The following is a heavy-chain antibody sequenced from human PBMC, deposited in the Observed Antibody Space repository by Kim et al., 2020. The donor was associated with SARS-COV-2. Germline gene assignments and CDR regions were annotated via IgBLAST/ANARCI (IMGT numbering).Heavy chain of an antibody. V-gene: IGHV4-61*01. CDR2: IYYSGST. Sequence: SETLSLTCTVSGGSVSSGSYYWSWIRQPPGKGLEWIGYIYYSGSTNYNPSLKSRVTISVDTSKNQFSLKLSSVTAADTAVYYCASGTDWSDAFDIWGQGTMVTVSS. CDR3: ASGTDWSDAFDI. CDR1: GGSVSSGSYY. D-gene: IGHD3-9*01. J-gene: IGHJ3*02.